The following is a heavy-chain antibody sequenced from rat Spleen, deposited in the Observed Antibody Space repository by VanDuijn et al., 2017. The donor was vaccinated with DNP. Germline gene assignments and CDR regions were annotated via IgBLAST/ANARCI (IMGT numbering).Heavy chain of an antibody. V-gene: IGHV5-7*01. D-gene: IGHD1-10*01. CDR1: GFIFNDFW. CDR3: ARGENNYIYWYFDF. J-gene: IGHJ1*01. CDR2: ISYDGGST. Sequence: EVKFVESGGGLVQPGRSLKLSCAASGFIFNDFWMGWVRQAPKKGLEWVAYISYDGGSTYYRDPVKGRFTISRDNAKSTLYLQMDSLRSEDTATYYCARGENNYIYWYFDFWGPGTMVTVSS.